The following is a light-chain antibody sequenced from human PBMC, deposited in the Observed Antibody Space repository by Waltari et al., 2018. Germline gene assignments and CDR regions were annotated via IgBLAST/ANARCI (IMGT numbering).Light chain of an antibody. V-gene: IGKV1-5*03. J-gene: IGKJ1*01. CDR1: QTISDG. CDR2: KAS. Sequence: DIQMTQSPSTLSASVGDRVTITRRASQTISDGLAWYQQRPGKAPKLLIYKASSLESGVPSRFSGSGSGTEFTLTISSLQPDDFATYYCQQYNSYPWTFGQGTKVEI. CDR3: QQYNSYPWT.